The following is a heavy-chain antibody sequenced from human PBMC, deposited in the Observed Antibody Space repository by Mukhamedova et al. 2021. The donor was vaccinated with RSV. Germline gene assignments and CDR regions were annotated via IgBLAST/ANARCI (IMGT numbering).Heavy chain of an antibody. CDR2: INHSGST. J-gene: IGHJ4*02. D-gene: IGHD6-19*01. V-gene: IGHV4-34*01. CDR3: ARGPLRQWLVTRYFDY. Sequence: GKGLEWIGEINHSGSTNYNPSLKSRVTISVDTSKNQFSLKLSSVTAADTAVYYCARGPLRQWLVTRYFDYWGQGTLVTVSS.